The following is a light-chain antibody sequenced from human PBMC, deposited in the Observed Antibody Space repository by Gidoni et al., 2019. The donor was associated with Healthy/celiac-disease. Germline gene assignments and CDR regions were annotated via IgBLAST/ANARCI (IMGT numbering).Light chain of an antibody. J-gene: IGKJ1*01. V-gene: IGKV3-20*01. CDR1: QSVSSSY. CDR2: GAS. CDR3: QQYGSSPWT. Sequence: EIVLTQSPGTLSLSPGERATLSCRASQSVSSSYLAWYQQNPGQAPRLLLYGASSRATGIPDRFSGSGSGTDFTLTISRLEPEDFAVYYCQQYGSSPWTFGQGTKVEIK.